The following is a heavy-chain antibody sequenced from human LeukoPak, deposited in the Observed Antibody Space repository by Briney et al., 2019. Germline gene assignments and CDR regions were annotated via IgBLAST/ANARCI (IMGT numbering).Heavy chain of an antibody. D-gene: IGHD5-18*01. CDR3: AREGYGPDYYMDV. CDR1: GFIFSGYS. V-gene: IGHV3-7*01. Sequence: PGGSLRLSCAASGFIFSGYSLSWVRQIPGKGLEWVANIKQDESEKSYVDSVRGRFTISRDNAKNTLYLHMSNLRAEDTAVYYCAREGYGPDYYMDVWGKGTTVTISS. CDR2: IKQDESEK. J-gene: IGHJ6*03.